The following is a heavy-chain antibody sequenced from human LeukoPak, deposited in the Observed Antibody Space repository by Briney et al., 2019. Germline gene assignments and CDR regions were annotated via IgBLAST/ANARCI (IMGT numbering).Heavy chain of an antibody. CDR2: ISYDGSNK. J-gene: IGHJ4*02. Sequence: AGGSLRLSCAASGFTFSSYGMHWVRQAPGKGLEWVAVISYDGSNKYYADSVKGRFTISRDNSKNTLNLQMNSLRAEDTAVYYCAKERRSYYYGSGSYGFDYWGQGTLVTVSS. CDR3: AKERRSYYYGSGSYGFDY. V-gene: IGHV3-30*18. CDR1: GFTFSSYG. D-gene: IGHD3-10*01.